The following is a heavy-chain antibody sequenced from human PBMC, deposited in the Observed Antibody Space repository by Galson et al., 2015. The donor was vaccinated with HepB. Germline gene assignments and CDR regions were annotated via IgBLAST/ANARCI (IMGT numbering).Heavy chain of an antibody. V-gene: IGHV3-33*08. Sequence: SLRLSCAASGFTFSSYGMHWVRQAPGKGLEWVAVIWYDGSNKYYADSVKGRFTISRDNSKNTLYLQMNSLRAEDTAVYYCARDRGSLAGTNPYFDSWGQGTLVTVSS. CDR3: ARDRGSLAGTNPYFDS. D-gene: IGHD6-19*01. CDR2: IWYDGSNK. CDR1: GFTFSSYG. J-gene: IGHJ4*02.